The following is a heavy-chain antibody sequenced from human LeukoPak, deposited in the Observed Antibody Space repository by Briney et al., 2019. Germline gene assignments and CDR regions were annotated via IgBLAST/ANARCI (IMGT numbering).Heavy chain of an antibody. CDR1: GFTFSSYT. D-gene: IGHD1-7*01. CDR3: ARAVTGTHNWFDP. J-gene: IGHJ5*02. CDR2: ISSSSGTI. V-gene: IGHV3-48*01. Sequence: PGGSLRLSCAASGFTFSSYTMNWVRQAPGKGLEWVSYISSSSGTIYYADSVKGRFTISRDNAKNSLYLQMSSLRAEGTAVYYCARAVTGTHNWFDPWGQGTLVTVSS.